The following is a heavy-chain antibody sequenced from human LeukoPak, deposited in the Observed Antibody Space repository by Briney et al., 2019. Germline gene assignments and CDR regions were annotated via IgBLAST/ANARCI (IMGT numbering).Heavy chain of an antibody. V-gene: IGHV3-30-3*01. CDR3: TRAHGRFLEWPPYDY. Sequence: GGSLRLSCAASGFTFNTYAMHWVRQAPGKGLEWVAVIAYDGSNKYYVDSVKGRLTVSRDNFNNTVYLQMNSLRAEDTAVYYCTRAHGRFLEWPPYDYWGQGTLVTVSS. CDR1: GFTFNTYA. J-gene: IGHJ4*02. D-gene: IGHD3-3*01. CDR2: IAYDGSNK.